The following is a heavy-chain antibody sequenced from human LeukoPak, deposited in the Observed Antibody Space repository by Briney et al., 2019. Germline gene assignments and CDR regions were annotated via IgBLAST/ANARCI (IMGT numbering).Heavy chain of an antibody. CDR1: GGSISNYY. V-gene: IGHV4-59*08. CDR3: ASYYSGYYYFDY. Sequence: SETLSLTCTVSGGSISNYYWSWIRQPPGKGLEWIGYIYYRGSTNYNPSLKSRVTISVDTSKNQFSLKLSSVTAADTAVYYCASYYSGYYYFDYWGQGTLVTVSS. CDR2: IYYRGST. D-gene: IGHD3-22*01. J-gene: IGHJ4*02.